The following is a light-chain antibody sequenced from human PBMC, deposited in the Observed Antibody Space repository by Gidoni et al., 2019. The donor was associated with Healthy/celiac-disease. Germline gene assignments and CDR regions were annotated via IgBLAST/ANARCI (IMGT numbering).Light chain of an antibody. CDR1: QSISSW. CDR3: QQYNSYSFT. V-gene: IGKV1-5*03. CDR2: KAS. J-gene: IGKJ3*01. Sequence: DIQMTQSPSTLSASVGDRVTIPCRASQSISSWLAWYQQKPGKAPKLLIYKASSLEIGVPSRFSGSGSGTEFTLTISSLQPDDFATYYCQQYNSYSFTFGPGTKVDIK.